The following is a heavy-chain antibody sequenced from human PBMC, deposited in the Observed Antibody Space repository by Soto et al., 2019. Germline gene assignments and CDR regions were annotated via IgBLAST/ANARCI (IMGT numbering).Heavy chain of an antibody. J-gene: IGHJ4*02. CDR2: IYYSGST. CDR3: ARAYCSGGCCSSDY. Sequence: SETLSLTCTVCGGSLSTYYWSWIRQPPGKGLEWIGYIYYSGSTNYNPSLKSRVTISVDTSKNQFSLKLSSVTAADTAVYYCARAYCSGGCCSSDYWGQGTLVTVS. V-gene: IGHV4-59*01. CDR1: GGSLSTYY. D-gene: IGHD2-15*01.